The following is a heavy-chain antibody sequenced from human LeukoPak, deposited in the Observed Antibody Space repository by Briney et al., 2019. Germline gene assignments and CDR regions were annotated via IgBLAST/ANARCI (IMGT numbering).Heavy chain of an antibody. CDR3: ARDVPGIAVAVV. CDR2: IYYSGST. Sequence: PSETLSLTCTVSGGSISSSSYYWGWIRQPPGKGLEWIGSIYYSGSTYYNPSLKSRVTISVDTSKNQFSLKLSSVTAADTAVYYCARDVPGIAVAVVWGQGTLVTVSS. CDR1: GGSISSSSYY. D-gene: IGHD6-19*01. J-gene: IGHJ4*02. V-gene: IGHV4-39*02.